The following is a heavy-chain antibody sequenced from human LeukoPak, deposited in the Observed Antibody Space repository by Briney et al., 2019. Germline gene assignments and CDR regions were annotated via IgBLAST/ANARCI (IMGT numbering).Heavy chain of an antibody. CDR3: ARDPLYASFGVVITDNWFDP. J-gene: IGHJ5*02. Sequence: ASVKVSCNASGYTFTSYDINWVRQATGQGLEWMGWMNPNSGNTGYAQKFQGRVTMTRNTSISTAYMELSRLRSDDTAVYYCARDPLYASFGVVITDNWFDPWGQGTLVTVSS. CDR1: GYTFTSYD. V-gene: IGHV1-8*01. D-gene: IGHD3-3*01. CDR2: MNPNSGNT.